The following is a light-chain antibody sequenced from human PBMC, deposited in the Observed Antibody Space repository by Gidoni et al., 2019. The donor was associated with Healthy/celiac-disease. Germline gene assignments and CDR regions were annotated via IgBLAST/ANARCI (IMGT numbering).Light chain of an antibody. CDR2: AAS. CDR3: QQSYRTPLPT. CDR1: QSISSY. Sequence: DIQMTPSPSSLSASVGDRVTITCRASQSISSYLNWYQQKPGKAPKLLIYAASSLQSGVPSKFSGSGSGTDFTLTISSLQPEDFATYYCQQSYRTPLPTFGQGTKVEIK. J-gene: IGKJ1*01. V-gene: IGKV1-39*01.